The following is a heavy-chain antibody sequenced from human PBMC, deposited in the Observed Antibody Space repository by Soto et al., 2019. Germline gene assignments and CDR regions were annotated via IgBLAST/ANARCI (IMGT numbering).Heavy chain of an antibody. CDR3: ARGDYFDRRFDY. J-gene: IGHJ4*02. D-gene: IGHD3-22*01. CDR1: GFTFSSYW. CDR2: IKQDETEK. Sequence: GGSLRLSCAASGFTFSSYWMNWVRQAPGRGLEWVADIKQDETEKYYVDSVKGRFTISRDNAKNSLYLQMDSLRAEDTAVYYCARGDYFDRRFDYWGQGTLVTVSS. V-gene: IGHV3-7*03.